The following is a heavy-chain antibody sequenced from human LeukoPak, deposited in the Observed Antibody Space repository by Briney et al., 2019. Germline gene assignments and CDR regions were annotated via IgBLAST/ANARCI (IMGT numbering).Heavy chain of an antibody. J-gene: IGHJ4*02. Sequence: GGSLRLSCTTSGFTFGDYAMSWVRQAPGEGLEWVGFIRSKTDGGTTDYAAPVKGRFTISRDDSKNTLYLQMNSLKTEDTAVYYCTPRFPTTLTFDYWGQGTLVTVSS. CDR1: GFTFGDYA. V-gene: IGHV3-49*04. CDR2: IRSKTDGGTT. D-gene: IGHD4-11*01. CDR3: TPRFPTTLTFDY.